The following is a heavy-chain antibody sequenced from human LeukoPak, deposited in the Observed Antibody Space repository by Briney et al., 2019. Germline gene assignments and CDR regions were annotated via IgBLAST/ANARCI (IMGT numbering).Heavy chain of an antibody. J-gene: IGHJ5*02. CDR2: MNPNSGNT. CDR3: ARGDRWFDP. V-gene: IGHV1-8*02. CDR1: GGTFSSYA. Sequence: GASVKVSCKASGGTFSSYAISWVRQATGQGLEWMGWMNPNSGNTGYAQKFRGRVTMTRNTSISTAYMELSSLRSEDTAVYYCARGDRWFDPWGQGTLVTVSS.